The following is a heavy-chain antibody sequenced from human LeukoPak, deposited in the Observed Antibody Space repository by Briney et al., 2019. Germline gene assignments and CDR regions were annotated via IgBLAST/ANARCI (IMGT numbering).Heavy chain of an antibody. CDR3: ASAYSSSWPSPNAFDI. CDR2: ISWNSGSI. J-gene: IGHJ3*02. V-gene: IGHV3-9*01. CDR1: GFTFDDYA. D-gene: IGHD6-13*01. Sequence: PGGSLRLSCAASGFTFDDYAMHWVRQAPGKGLEWVSGISWNSGSIGYADSVKGRFTISRDNAKNSLYLQMNSLRAEDTAVYYCASAYSSSWPSPNAFDIWGQGTMVTVSS.